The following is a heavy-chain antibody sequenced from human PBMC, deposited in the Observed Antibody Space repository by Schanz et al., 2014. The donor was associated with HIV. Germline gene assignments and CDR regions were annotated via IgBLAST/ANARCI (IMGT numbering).Heavy chain of an antibody. D-gene: IGHD1-20*01. CDR1: GFTVSSDY. CDR2: VYSGGST. V-gene: IGHV3-53*02. Sequence: EVQLVETGGGLIQPGGSLRLSCVASGFTVSSDYMSWVRQAPGKGLEWVSTVYSGGSTHFADSVKGRFTISRVNSKNTLYLQMNSLRAEDTAIYYCAKTSITLGMDVWGQGLLVTVSS. J-gene: IGHJ4*02. CDR3: AKTSITLGMDV.